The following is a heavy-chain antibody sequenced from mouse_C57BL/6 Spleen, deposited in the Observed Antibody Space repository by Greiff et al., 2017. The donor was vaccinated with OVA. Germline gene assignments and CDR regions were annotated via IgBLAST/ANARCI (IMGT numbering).Heavy chain of an antibody. D-gene: IGHD1-1*01. CDR1: GYAFTNYL. J-gene: IGHJ4*01. CDR3: ARDTTVVPYAMDY. Sequence: QVQLQQSGAELVRPGTSVKVSCKASGYAFTNYLIEWVKQRPGQGLEWIGVINPGSGGTNYNEKFKGKATLTADKSSSTAYMQLSSLTSEDSAVYCCARDTTVVPYAMDYWGQGTSVTVSS. V-gene: IGHV1-54*01. CDR2: INPGSGGT.